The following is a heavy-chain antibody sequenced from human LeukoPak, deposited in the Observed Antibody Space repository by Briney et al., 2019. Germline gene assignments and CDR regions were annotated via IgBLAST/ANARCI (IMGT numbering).Heavy chain of an antibody. CDR1: GYSISSGYY. J-gene: IGHJ1*01. V-gene: IGHV4-38-2*01. Sequence: SETLSLTCAVSGYSISSGYYWGWIWQPPGKGLEWIGSIYHSGSTYYNPSLKSRVTISVDTSKNQFSLKLSSVTAADTAVYYCASPPPSDIVVVPAAIGEYFQHWGQGTLVTVSS. CDR2: IYHSGST. CDR3: ASPPPSDIVVVPAAIGEYFQH. D-gene: IGHD2-2*01.